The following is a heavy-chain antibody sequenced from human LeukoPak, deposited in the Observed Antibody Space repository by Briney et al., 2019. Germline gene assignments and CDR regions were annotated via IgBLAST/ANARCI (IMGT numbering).Heavy chain of an antibody. CDR2: IIPIFGTA. D-gene: IGHD5-24*01. J-gene: IGHJ6*03. CDR3: ARAGDGYNYRYYYYMDV. CDR1: GGTFSSYT. V-gene: IGHV1-69*05. Sequence: SVNISCTASGGTFSSYTISWGRQAHGQGLEWMGGIIPIFGTANYAQKFQGRVTITTDESTSTAYMELSSLRSEDTAVYYCARAGDGYNYRYYYYMDVWGKGTTVTVSS.